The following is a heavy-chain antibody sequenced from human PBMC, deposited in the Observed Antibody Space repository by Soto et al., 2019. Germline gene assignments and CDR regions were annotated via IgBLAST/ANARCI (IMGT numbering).Heavy chain of an antibody. Sequence: VGSLRLSCAASGFTFSSYAMHWVRQAPGKGLGWVALISYDGSNKYYADSVKGRFTISRDNSKNTLYLQMNSLRAEDTAVYYCADAGHGDYASYFDYWGQGTLVTVSA. CDR3: ADAGHGDYASYFDY. CDR2: ISYDGSNK. D-gene: IGHD4-17*01. V-gene: IGHV3-30-3*01. CDR1: GFTFSSYA. J-gene: IGHJ4*02.